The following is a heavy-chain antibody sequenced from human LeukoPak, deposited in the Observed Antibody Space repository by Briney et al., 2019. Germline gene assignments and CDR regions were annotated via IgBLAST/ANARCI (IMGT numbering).Heavy chain of an antibody. Sequence: SQTLSLTCAISGDSVSGSPAVWNWIRQSPSRGLEWLGRAYYRSKWYIDYAVSVKGRITITPDTSKNQFSLQLDSVTPEDTAVYYCARGAVRGGTNFDYWGQGTLVTVSS. CDR2: AYYRSKWYI. J-gene: IGHJ4*02. CDR1: GDSVSGSPAV. V-gene: IGHV6-1*01. D-gene: IGHD3-10*01. CDR3: ARGAVRGGTNFDY.